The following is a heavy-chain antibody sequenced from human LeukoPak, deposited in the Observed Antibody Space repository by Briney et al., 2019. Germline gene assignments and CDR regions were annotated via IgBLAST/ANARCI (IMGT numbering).Heavy chain of an antibody. D-gene: IGHD5-24*01. CDR3: ARGPHPGGAGYNLIDH. CDR1: GGSISSSSYY. Sequence: SETLSLTCTVSGGSISSSSYYWGWNRQPPGKGLEWIGSISYRGTTFYNPSLKSRVTISVDTSKNQFFLKVSSVTAADTAVYYCARGPHPGGAGYNLIDHWGQGTLVTVSP. CDR2: ISYRGTT. J-gene: IGHJ4*02. V-gene: IGHV4-39*01.